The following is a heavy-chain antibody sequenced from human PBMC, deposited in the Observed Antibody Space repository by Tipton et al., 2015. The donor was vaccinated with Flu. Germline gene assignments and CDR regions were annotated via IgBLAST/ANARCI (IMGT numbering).Heavy chain of an antibody. V-gene: IGHV4-4*07. Sequence: TLSLTCTVSGGALSSFYWNWIRQPAGKGLEWIGSIYYSGSTYYNPSLKSRVTISVDTSKNQFSLKLSSVTAADTAVYYCARGPGRYSSGWYFVDYWGQGTLVTVSS. D-gene: IGHD6-19*01. CDR1: GGALSSFY. CDR2: IYYSGST. J-gene: IGHJ4*02. CDR3: ARGPGRYSSGWYFVDY.